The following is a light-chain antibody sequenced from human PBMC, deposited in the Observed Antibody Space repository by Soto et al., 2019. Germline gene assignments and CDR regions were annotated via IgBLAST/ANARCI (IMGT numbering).Light chain of an antibody. CDR3: QSYDSSLNVV. Sequence: QSVLTQPPSVSGAPGQRVTISCTGSSSNIGAGYDVHWYQQLPGTAPKLLIYGNSNRPSGVPDRFSGSKSGTSASLAITGLQAEDEADYYCQSYDSSLNVVFCGATKLTVL. V-gene: IGLV1-40*01. J-gene: IGLJ2*01. CDR1: SSNIGAGYD. CDR2: GNS.